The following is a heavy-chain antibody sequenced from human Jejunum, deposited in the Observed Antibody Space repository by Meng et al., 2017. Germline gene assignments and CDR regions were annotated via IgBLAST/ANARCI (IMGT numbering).Heavy chain of an antibody. D-gene: IGHD1-26*01. J-gene: IGHJ4*02. CDR1: GFNIVDYD. V-gene: IGHV3-20*04. CDR2: INRKGDST. Sequence: GGSLRLSCAASGFNIVDYDMSWVRQRPGKGLEWVSGINRKGDSTGYADSVKGRFTISKDNAKNSLYLQMNSLTAEDTAFYYCAALMLRKVGGYWGQGTLVTVSS. CDR3: AALMLRKVGGY.